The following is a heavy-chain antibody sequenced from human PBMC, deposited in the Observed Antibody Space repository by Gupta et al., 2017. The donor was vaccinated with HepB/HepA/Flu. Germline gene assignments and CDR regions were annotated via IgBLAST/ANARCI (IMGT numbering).Heavy chain of an antibody. Sequence: EVQLVESGGGLVQPGRSLRLSCAASGFTFDDYAMHWVRQAPGKGLEWVSGINWRSGGVGYADAVKGRFTISRDNAKNALYLQMNSLRAEEMALYYCAKADCSTFSCHFDYGGQGTLVTVSP. CDR3: AKADCSTFSCHFDY. V-gene: IGHV3-9*03. J-gene: IGHJ4*02. CDR1: GFTFDDYA. D-gene: IGHD2-2*01. CDR2: INWRSGGV.